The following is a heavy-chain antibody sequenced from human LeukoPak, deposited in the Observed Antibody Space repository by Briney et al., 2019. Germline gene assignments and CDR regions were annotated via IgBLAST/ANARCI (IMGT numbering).Heavy chain of an antibody. J-gene: IGHJ4*02. D-gene: IGHD6-19*01. CDR1: GFTFSTYC. V-gene: IGHV3-74*01. CDR2: ICPDGTVT. Sequence: GGSLRLSCAASGFTFSTYCMHWVRQAPGKGPMWVSRICPDGTVTNYADSVKARFIISRDNARNTVYLQMNSLRAEDTAVYYCAKDLQVSSAYHFDYWGQGTLVSVSS. CDR3: AKDLQVSSAYHFDY.